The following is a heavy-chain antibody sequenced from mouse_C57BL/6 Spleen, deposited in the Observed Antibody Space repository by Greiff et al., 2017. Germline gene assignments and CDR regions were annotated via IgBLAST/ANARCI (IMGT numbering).Heavy chain of an antibody. CDR3: TRGYYDYDEGFAY. CDR2: IRLKSDNYAT. Sequence: EVMLVESGGGLVQPGGSMKLSCVASGFTFSNYWMNWVRQSPEKGLEWVAQIRLKSDNYATHYAESVKGRFTISRDDSKSSVYLQMNNLRAEDTGIYYCTRGYYDYDEGFAYWGQGTLVTVSA. CDR1: GFTFSNYW. V-gene: IGHV6-3*01. D-gene: IGHD2-4*01. J-gene: IGHJ3*01.